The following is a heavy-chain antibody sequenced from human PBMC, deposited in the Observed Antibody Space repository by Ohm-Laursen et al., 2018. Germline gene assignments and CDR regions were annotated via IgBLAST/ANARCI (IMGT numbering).Heavy chain of an antibody. CDR3: VQRVSPGPFNF. V-gene: IGHV2-5*02. CDR1: GLSLNTYKAG. J-gene: IGHJ4*02. Sequence: PTQTLTLTCTFSGLSLNTYKAGMGRTRQPAGEALEWIAVIYSDDKKYYSPSLGSRLTITRDTSKTQVVLTMANMDPLDTGTYYWVQRVSPGPFNFWGQGSLVTVSS. CDR2: IYSDDKK.